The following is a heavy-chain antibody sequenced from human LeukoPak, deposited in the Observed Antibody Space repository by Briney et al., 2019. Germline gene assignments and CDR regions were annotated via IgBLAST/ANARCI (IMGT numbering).Heavy chain of an antibody. D-gene: IGHD3-10*01. V-gene: IGHV3-11*01. CDR1: GFTFSDYY. CDR2: ISSSGSTI. CDR3: ARFGAHPRPYYFDY. J-gene: IGHJ4*02. Sequence: GGSLRLSCAASGFTFSDYYMSWIRQAPGKGLEWVSYISSSGSTIYYADPVKGRFTISRDNAKNSLYLQMNSLRAEDTAVYYCARFGAHPRPYYFDYWGQGTLVTVSS.